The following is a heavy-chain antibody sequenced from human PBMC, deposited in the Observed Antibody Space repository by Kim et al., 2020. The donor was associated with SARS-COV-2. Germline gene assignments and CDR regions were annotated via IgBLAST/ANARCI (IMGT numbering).Heavy chain of an antibody. CDR2: INHSGST. D-gene: IGHD2-21*01. J-gene: IGHJ6*02. Sequence: SETLSLTCAVYGGSFSGYYWSWIRQPPGKGLEWIGEINHSGSTNYNPSLKSRVTISVDTSKNQFSLKLSSVTAADTAVYYCARDRIVVASYGMDVWGQGTTVTVSS. CDR3: ARDRIVVASYGMDV. CDR1: GGSFSGYY. V-gene: IGHV4-34*01.